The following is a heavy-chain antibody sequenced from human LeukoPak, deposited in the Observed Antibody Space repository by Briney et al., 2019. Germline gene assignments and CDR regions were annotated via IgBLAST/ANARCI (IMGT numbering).Heavy chain of an antibody. V-gene: IGHV4-59*08. CDR1: GVSISSYY. CDR3: ARKGARGSWYYFDY. J-gene: IGHJ4*02. D-gene: IGHD6-13*01. Sequence: KPSETLSLTCTVSGVSISSYYLSWLRQPPGKGLEWIGYIYYSGSTNYNPSLKSRVTISVDTSKNQFSLKLSSVSAADTAVYYCARKGARGSWYYFDYWGQGTLVTVSS. CDR2: IYYSGST.